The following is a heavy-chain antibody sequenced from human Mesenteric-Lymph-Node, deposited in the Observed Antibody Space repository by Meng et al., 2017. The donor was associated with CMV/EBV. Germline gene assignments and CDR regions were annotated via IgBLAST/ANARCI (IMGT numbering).Heavy chain of an antibody. CDR3: ASRNYYASGSPDY. Sequence: AVSGGSISSRSWLTLVRQSPGKGLEWIGEIYHSGSTNYNPSLKSRVTISVDKSKNHFSLNLSSVTAADTAVYYCASRNYYASGSPDYWGQGTLVTVSS. D-gene: IGHD3-10*01. V-gene: IGHV4-4*02. CDR1: GGSISSRSW. CDR2: IYHSGST. J-gene: IGHJ4*02.